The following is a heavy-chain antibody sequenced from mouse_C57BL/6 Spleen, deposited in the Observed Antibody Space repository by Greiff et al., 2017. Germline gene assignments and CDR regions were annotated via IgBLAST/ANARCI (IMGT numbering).Heavy chain of an antibody. J-gene: IGHJ1*03. D-gene: IGHD1-1*01. CDR2: INPSSGYT. CDR3: ARLITTVVGYFDV. CDR1: GYTFTSYW. V-gene: IGHV1-7*01. Sequence: VQGVESGAELAKPGASVKLSCKASGYTFTSYWMHWVKQRPGQGLEWIGYINPSSGYTKYNQKFKDKATLTADKSSSTAYMQLSSLTYEDSAVYYCARLITTVVGYFDVWGTGTTVTVSS.